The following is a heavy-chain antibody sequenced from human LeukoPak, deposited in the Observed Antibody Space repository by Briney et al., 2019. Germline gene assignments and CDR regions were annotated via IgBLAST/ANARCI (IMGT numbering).Heavy chain of an antibody. D-gene: IGHD6-19*01. CDR1: GGSIRSSSYY. CDR3: ARNASDIAVPGASIFDY. Sequence: SETLSLTCTVSGGSIRSSSYYWGWIHQTPGKGLEWIGSIYYSGSTHYNPSLKSRVTISVDTSTNQLSPKVSSVTAADTALYYCARNASDIAVPGASIFDYWGQGTLVTVSS. CDR2: IYYSGST. V-gene: IGHV4-39*01. J-gene: IGHJ4*02.